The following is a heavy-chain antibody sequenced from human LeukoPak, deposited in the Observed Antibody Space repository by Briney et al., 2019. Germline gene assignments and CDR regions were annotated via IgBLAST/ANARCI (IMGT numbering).Heavy chain of an antibody. D-gene: IGHD5-12*01. J-gene: IGHJ6*02. CDR3: ARDLRGYSHYYGMDV. V-gene: IGHV1-46*01. CDR2: INPSGGST. CDR1: GYTFTSYY. Sequence: ASVKVSCKASGYTFTSYYMHWVRQAPGQGLEWMGIINPSGGSTSYAQKFQGRVTMTRDTSTSTVYMELSSLRSEDTAVYYCARDLRGYSHYYGMDVWGQGTTVTVSS.